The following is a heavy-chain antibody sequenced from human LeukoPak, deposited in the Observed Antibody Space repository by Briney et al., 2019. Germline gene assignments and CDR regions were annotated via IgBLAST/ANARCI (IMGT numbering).Heavy chain of an antibody. CDR2: KYFRASGPT. V-gene: IGHV4-39*01. CDR1: GGSISSTNW. J-gene: IGHJ6*02. CDR3: AGLLGGGRGMDV. Sequence: SETLSLTCGVSGGSISSTNWWTWVRQPPGEGLEWLGSKYFRASGPTDYNPSPKSRVSISLDTSRNLFSMKLTSVSAADTAVYYCAGLLGGGRGMDVWGQGTTVTVSS. D-gene: IGHD2-8*02.